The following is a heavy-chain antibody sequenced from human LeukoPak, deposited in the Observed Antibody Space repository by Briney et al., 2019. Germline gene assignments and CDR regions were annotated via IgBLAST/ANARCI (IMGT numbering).Heavy chain of an antibody. CDR3: ARDFYDYVWGSYRHPFDY. CDR2: ISASSSSI. J-gene: IGHJ4*02. D-gene: IGHD3-16*02. V-gene: IGHV3-21*01. CDR1: GFTFSSYS. Sequence: GGSLRLSCAASGFTFSSYSMHWVRQAPGKGLEWVSSISASSSSIYYADSVKGRFTISRDNAKNSLYLQMNSLRAEDTAVYYCARDFYDYVWGSYRHPFDYWGQGTLVTVSS.